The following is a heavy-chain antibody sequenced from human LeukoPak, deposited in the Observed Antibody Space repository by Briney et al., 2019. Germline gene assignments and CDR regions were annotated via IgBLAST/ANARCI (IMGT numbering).Heavy chain of an antibody. J-gene: IGHJ4*02. CDR3: ARYTLGYCSSTSCSYFDY. D-gene: IGHD2-2*01. Sequence: GGSLRLSCAASGFTFSDYYMSWIRQAPGKGLEWVSYISSSGSTIYYADSVKGRFTISRDNAKNTLYLQMNSLRAEDTAVHYCARYTLGYCSSTSCSYFDYWGQGTLVTVSS. CDR1: GFTFSDYY. V-gene: IGHV3-11*04. CDR2: ISSSGSTI.